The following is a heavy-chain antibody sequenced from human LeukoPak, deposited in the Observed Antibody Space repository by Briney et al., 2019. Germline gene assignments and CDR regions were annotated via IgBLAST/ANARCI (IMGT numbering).Heavy chain of an antibody. D-gene: IGHD2-2*01. CDR1: GYSFINYW. J-gene: IGHJ6*03. V-gene: IGHV5-51*01. CDR2: IYPGDSDT. Sequence: GESLKISCKGSGYSFINYWIGWVRQMPGKGLEWMGIIYPGDSDTRYNPSFQGQVTISADKSISTAYLQWSSLKASDTAMYYCAVGRYCSSTSCPSTYYYYCMDVWGKGTTVTVSS. CDR3: AVGRYCSSTSCPSTYYYYCMDV.